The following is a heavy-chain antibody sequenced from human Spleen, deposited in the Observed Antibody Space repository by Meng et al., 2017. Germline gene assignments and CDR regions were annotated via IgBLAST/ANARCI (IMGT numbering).Heavy chain of an antibody. CDR1: GFTVSSSY. V-gene: IGHV3-66*02. D-gene: IGHD3-10*01. CDR2: IYSGGST. CDR3: ARDHSSRYYYGRSGAFDI. J-gene: IGHJ3*02. Sequence: GESLKISCAASGFTVSSSYMSWVRQAPGKGLEWVSVIYSGGSTYYADSVKGRFTISRDNSKNTLYLQMNSLRAEDTAVYYCARDHSSRYYYGRSGAFDIWGQGTMVTVSS.